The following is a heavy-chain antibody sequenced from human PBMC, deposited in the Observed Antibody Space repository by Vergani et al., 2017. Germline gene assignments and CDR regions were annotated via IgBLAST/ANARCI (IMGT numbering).Heavy chain of an antibody. CDR1: GFSLSTSGVG. V-gene: IGHV2-26*01. Sequence: QITLKESGPTLVKPTQTLTLTCTFSGFSLSTSGVGVGWIRQPPGKALEWLAHIFSNDEKSYSTSLKSRLTISKDTSKSQVVLTMTNMDPVDTATYYCAHSPAADDAFDTWGQGTMVTVSS. CDR3: AHSPAADDAFDT. CDR2: IFSNDEK. D-gene: IGHD6-13*01. J-gene: IGHJ3*02.